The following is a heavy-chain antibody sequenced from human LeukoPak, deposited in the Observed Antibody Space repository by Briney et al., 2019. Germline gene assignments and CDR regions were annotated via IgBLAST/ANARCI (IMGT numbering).Heavy chain of an antibody. D-gene: IGHD2-15*01. CDR3: AKAPVTTCSGAYCYPFDY. J-gene: IGHJ4*02. V-gene: IGHV3-23*01. Sequence: PGGSLRLSCAASGFTFSGYAMSWVRQAPGKGLEWVSAISGSGGSTYYADSVKGRFTISRDSSKNTLCLQMNSLRAEDAAVYYCAKAPVTTCSGAYCYPFDYWGQGTLVTVSS. CDR1: GFTFSGYA. CDR2: ISGSGGST.